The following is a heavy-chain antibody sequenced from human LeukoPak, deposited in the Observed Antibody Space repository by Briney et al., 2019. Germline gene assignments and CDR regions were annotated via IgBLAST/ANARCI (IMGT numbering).Heavy chain of an antibody. CDR3: SRGPANNHSWSGYYDIWFGP. J-gene: IGHJ5*02. CDR1: GFNFGDYA. D-gene: IGHD3-3*02. V-gene: IGHV3-49*04. Sequence: GWSLRLSCTSSGFNFGDYAMTWVRQAPGKGLEWVGFIRYKAYAATTQYAASVKGRFTISRDDSKSVADLQMNNLKTEDTAVYYCSRGPANNHSWSGYYDIWFGPWGQRTLVTVST. CDR2: IRYKAYAATT.